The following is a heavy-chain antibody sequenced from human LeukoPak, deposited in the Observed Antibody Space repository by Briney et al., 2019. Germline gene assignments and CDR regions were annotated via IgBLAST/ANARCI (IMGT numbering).Heavy chain of an antibody. CDR1: GFTFSSYA. J-gene: IGHJ6*02. CDR2: ISYDGSNK. V-gene: IGHV3-30-3*01. D-gene: IGHD2-8*01. CDR3: ARGDEWCMLLPPALCYYYGMDV. Sequence: PGGSLRLSCAASGFTFSSYAMHWVRQAPGKGLEWVAVISYDGSNKYYADSVKGRFTISRDNSKNTLYLQMNSLRAEDTAVYYCARGDEWCMLLPPALCYYYGMDVWGQGTTVTVSS.